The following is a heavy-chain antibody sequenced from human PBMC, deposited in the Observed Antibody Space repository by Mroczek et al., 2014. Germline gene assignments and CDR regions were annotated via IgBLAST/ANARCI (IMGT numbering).Heavy chain of an antibody. D-gene: IGHD3-16*01. CDR2: IYYSGST. CDR3: ARTRGDRGYYFDY. J-gene: IGHJ4*02. V-gene: IGHV4-30-4*01. CDR1: GGSISSGDYY. Sequence: QVQLQEWGPGLVKPSQTLSLTCTVSGGSISSGDYYWSWIRQPPGKGLEWIGYIYYSGSTYYNPSLKSRVTISVDTSKNQFSLKLSSVTAADTAVYYCARTRGDRGYYFDYWGQGTLVTVSS.